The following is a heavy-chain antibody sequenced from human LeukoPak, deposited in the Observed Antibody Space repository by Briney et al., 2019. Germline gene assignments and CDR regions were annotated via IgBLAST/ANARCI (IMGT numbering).Heavy chain of an antibody. V-gene: IGHV1-18*01. CDR3: ARIGGYCSGGSCYRWFDP. CDR2: ISAYNGDT. Sequence: ASVKVSCKTSGYIFAHNGISWVRQAPGQGPEWMGWISAYNGDTNYAQNFQGRVTMTRDTSTSTVYMELRSLRSDDTAVYYCARIGGYCSGGSCYRWFDPWGQGTLVTVSS. CDR1: GYIFAHNG. J-gene: IGHJ5*02. D-gene: IGHD2-15*01.